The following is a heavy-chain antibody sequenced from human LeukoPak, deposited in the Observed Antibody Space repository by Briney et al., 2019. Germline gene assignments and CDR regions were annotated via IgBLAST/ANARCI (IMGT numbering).Heavy chain of an antibody. V-gene: IGHV1-69*05. J-gene: IGHJ4*02. CDR3: ARDVDTDY. CDR1: GGTFSSYA. CDR2: IIPIFGTA. Sequence: ASVKVSCKASGGTFSSYAISWVRQAPGQGLEWMGGIIPIFGTANYAQKLQGRVTMTTDTSTSTAYMELRSLRSDDTAVYYCARDVDTDYWGQGTLVTVSS. D-gene: IGHD5-18*01.